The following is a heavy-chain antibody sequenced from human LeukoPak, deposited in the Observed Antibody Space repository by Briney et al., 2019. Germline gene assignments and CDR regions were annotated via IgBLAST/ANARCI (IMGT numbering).Heavy chain of an antibody. CDR1: GYTFTGYS. Sequence: ASVKASCKAYGYTFTGYSIHWVRQAPGQGLEWMGWINPNSGGTNYAQKFHGRVTMTRDTSISTAYMELSRLRSDDTAVYYCAEGRNFDYWGQGTLVTVSS. V-gene: IGHV1-2*02. D-gene: IGHD6-6*01. J-gene: IGHJ4*02. CDR2: INPNSGGT. CDR3: AEGRNFDY.